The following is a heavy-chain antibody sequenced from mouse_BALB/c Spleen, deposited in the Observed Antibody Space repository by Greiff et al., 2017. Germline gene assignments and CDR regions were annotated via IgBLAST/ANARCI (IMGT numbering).Heavy chain of an antibody. V-gene: IGHV5-6-3*01. CDR3: ARDGGYHWYFDV. CDR2: INSNGGST. Sequence: EVMLVESGGGLVQPGGSLKLSCAASGFTFSSYGMSWVRQTPDKRLELVATINSNGGSTYYPDSVKGRFTISRDNAKNTLYLQMSSLKSEDTAMYYCARDGGYHWYFDVWGAGTTVTVSS. J-gene: IGHJ1*01. CDR1: GFTFSSYG.